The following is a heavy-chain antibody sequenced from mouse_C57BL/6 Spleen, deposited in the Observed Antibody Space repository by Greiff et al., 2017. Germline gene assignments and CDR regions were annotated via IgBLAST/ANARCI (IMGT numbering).Heavy chain of an antibody. V-gene: IGHV1-15*01. Sequence: QVQLQQSGAELVRPGASVTLSCKASGYTFTDYEMHWVKQTPVHGLEWIGAIDPETGGTAYNQKFKGKAILTADKSSSTAYMELRSLTSEDSAVYYCTRSPVVATDYAMDYWGQGTSVTVSS. J-gene: IGHJ4*01. CDR1: GYTFTDYE. CDR2: IDPETGGT. D-gene: IGHD1-1*01. CDR3: TRSPVVATDYAMDY.